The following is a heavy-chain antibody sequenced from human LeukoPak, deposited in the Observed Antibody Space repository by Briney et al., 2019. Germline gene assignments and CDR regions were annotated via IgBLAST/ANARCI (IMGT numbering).Heavy chain of an antibody. CDR3: ARDEVYGDRDFDY. V-gene: IGHV4-4*08. D-gene: IGHD4-17*01. CDR2: IHNSGST. CDR1: GGSISPYY. Sequence: SETLSLTCTVSGGSISPYYWSWLRQPPGKGLEWIAYIHNSGSTNYNPSLNSRLTISIDVSKSQVSLKVTSVTAADTAVYYCARDEVYGDRDFDYWGQGTLVTVSS. J-gene: IGHJ4*02.